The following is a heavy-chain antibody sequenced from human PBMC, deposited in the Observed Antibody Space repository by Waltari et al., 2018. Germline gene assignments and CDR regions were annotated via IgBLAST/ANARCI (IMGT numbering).Heavy chain of an antibody. V-gene: IGHV3-48*01. CDR2: ISSSSITI. J-gene: IGHJ5*02. Sequence: EVQLLESGGGLVQPGGSLRLSCAASGFTFSSYSMNWVRQAPGKGLEWVSYISSSSITIYYEDSVKGRFTISRDNAKNSLYLQMNSLRAEDTAVYYCAREVYSYGSNWFDPWGQGTLVTVSS. CDR1: GFTFSSYS. CDR3: AREVYSYGSNWFDP. D-gene: IGHD5-18*01.